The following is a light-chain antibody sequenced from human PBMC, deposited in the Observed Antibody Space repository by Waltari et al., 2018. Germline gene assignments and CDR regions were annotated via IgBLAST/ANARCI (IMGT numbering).Light chain of an antibody. J-gene: IGLJ1*01. CDR1: SRDVGGYYY. CDR2: DVS. CDR3: TSYTSSHGLV. Sequence: QSALTQPASVSGSPGQSITISCTGTSRDVGGYYYLSWYQQHPGKAPKVVIFDVSYRPSGVSNRFSASKSGNTASLTISALQAEDEADYYCTSYTSSHGLVFGTGTKVTVL. V-gene: IGLV2-14*03.